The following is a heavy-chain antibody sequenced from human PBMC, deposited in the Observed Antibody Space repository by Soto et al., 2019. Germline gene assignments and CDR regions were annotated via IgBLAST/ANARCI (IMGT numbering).Heavy chain of an antibody. Sequence: SQTLSLTCVISGDSVSSNSAGWNWIRQSPSRGLEWLGRTYYKSKWNNDYALSVKSRITINPDTSKNQFSLHLYSVTPEDTAVYYCQGITWFRGMDVWGQGDPVTVSS. CDR3: QGITWFRGMDV. CDR1: GDSVSSNSAG. CDR2: TYYKSKWNN. D-gene: IGHD3-10*01. J-gene: IGHJ6*02. V-gene: IGHV6-1*01.